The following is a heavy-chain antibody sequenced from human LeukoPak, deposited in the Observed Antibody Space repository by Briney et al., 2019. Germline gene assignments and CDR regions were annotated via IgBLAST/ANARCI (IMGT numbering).Heavy chain of an antibody. V-gene: IGHV4-30-4*01. CDR2: MYYGGSP. D-gene: IGHD5-18*01. Sequence: SETLSLTCTVSGGSISSGDDYWSWIRQPPGKGLECIDYMYYGGSPYYNPSLRSRVTISVDTSKNQFSLKLSSVTAADTAVYFCARAYSYEDGDAFDIWGQGTVVTVSS. CDR1: GGSISSGDDY. J-gene: IGHJ3*02. CDR3: ARAYSYEDGDAFDI.